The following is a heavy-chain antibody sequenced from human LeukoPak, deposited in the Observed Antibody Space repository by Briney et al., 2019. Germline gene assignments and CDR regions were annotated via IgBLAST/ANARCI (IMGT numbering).Heavy chain of an antibody. D-gene: IGHD2-2*01. CDR1: GFTFSSYA. J-gene: IGHJ5*02. Sequence: GGSLRLSCAASGFTFSSYAMHWVRQAPGKGLEWVAVISYDGSNKYYADSVKGRFTISRDNSKNTQYLQMNSLRAEDTAVYYCARSRVPDCSSTSCYLTNWFDPWGQGTLVTVSS. CDR2: ISYDGSNK. V-gene: IGHV3-30-3*01. CDR3: ARSRVPDCSSTSCYLTNWFDP.